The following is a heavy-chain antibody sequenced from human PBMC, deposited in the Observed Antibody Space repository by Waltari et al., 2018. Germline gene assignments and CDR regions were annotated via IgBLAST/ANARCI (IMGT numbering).Heavy chain of an antibody. CDR1: GGSISSYY. J-gene: IGHJ6*02. CDR2: IYYSGST. V-gene: IGHV4-59*01. Sequence: QVQLQESGPGLVKPSETLSLTCTVSGGSISSYYWSWIRQPPGKGLEWIGYIYYSGSTNYNPSLKSRVTISVDTSKNQFSLKLSSVTAADTAVYYCARQALSVYYYYGMDVWGQGTTVTVSS. CDR3: ARQALSVYYYYGMDV. D-gene: IGHD6-25*01.